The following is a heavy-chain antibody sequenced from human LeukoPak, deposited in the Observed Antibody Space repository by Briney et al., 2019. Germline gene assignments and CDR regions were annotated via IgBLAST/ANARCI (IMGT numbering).Heavy chain of an antibody. CDR3: ARANVLRYFDWLPPWFDP. Sequence: GGSLRLSCAASGFTFSSYWMHWVRQAPGKGLVWVSRINSGGSSTSYADSVKGRFTISRDNAKNTLYLQMNSLRAEDTAVYYCARANVLRYFDWLPPWFDPWGQGTLVTVSS. D-gene: IGHD3-9*01. J-gene: IGHJ5*02. V-gene: IGHV3-74*01. CDR2: INSGGSST. CDR1: GFTFSSYW.